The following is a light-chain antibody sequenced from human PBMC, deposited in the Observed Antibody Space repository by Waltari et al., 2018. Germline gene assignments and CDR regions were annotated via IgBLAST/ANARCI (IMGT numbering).Light chain of an antibody. V-gene: IGLV3-21*04. J-gene: IGLJ2*01. CDR3: LVWHSTTDHHGV. CDR1: NIGSKS. CDR2: YDS. Sequence: SYVVTPSPSVSVAPGEPARITCGGDNIGSKSVHWYQQRPGQAPVLVILYDSDRPSGIPERFPGSNSGNTATLTISWVEADDEADYYCLVWHSTTDHHGVFGGGTKLTVL.